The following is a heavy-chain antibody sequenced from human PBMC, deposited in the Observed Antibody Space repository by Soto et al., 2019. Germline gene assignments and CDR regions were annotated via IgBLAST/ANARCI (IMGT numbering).Heavy chain of an antibody. CDR2: ISAYNGNT. D-gene: IGHD1-26*01. V-gene: IGHV1-18*04. Sequence: ASVKVSCKASGYTFTSYGISWVRQAPGQGLEWMGWISAYNGNTNYAQKLQGRVTMTTDTSTSTAYMELRSLRSDDTAVYYCARVRPPSGSSPYLSDYWGQGXLVTVYS. CDR3: ARVRPPSGSSPYLSDY. J-gene: IGHJ4*02. CDR1: GYTFTSYG.